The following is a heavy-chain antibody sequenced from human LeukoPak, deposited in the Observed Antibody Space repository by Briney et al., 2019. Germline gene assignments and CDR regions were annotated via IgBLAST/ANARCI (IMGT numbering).Heavy chain of an antibody. Sequence: SVKVSCKASGGTFSSYAISWVRQAPGQGLEWMGGIIPIFGTANYAQKFQGRVTITADESTSTAYMELSSLRSEDTAVYYCARPAYCGGDCSSRYYMDVWGKGTTVTVSS. J-gene: IGHJ6*03. V-gene: IGHV1-69*13. CDR1: GGTFSSYA. D-gene: IGHD2-21*01. CDR3: ARPAYCGGDCSSRYYMDV. CDR2: IIPIFGTA.